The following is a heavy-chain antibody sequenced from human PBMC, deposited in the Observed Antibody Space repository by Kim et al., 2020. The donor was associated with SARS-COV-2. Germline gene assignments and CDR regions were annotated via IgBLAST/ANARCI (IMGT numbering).Heavy chain of an antibody. V-gene: IGHV1-18*01. D-gene: IGHD4-17*01. Sequence: KYGQKVQGRVVMTTDTSTNTAYMERWSLRSDDTAMYYCARGAYGDVSFDYWGQGTLVTVSS. J-gene: IGHJ4*02. CDR3: ARGAYGDVSFDY.